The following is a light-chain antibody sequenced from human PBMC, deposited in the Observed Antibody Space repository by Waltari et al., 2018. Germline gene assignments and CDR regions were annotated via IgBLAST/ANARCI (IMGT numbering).Light chain of an antibody. CDR1: QDITNY. Sequence: QASQDITNYLNWYQQKPVKAPKVLIYDASNLETGVPSRFNGSGSGTDFTFTISSLQPEDIATYYCQQYDNFPPFTFGQGTRLEIK. J-gene: IGKJ5*01. CDR2: DAS. CDR3: QQYDNFPPFT. V-gene: IGKV1-33*01.